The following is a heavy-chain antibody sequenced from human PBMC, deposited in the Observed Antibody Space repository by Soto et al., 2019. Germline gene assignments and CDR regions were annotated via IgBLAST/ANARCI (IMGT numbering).Heavy chain of an antibody. CDR1: GYTFTSYG. Sequence: ASVKVSCKASGYTFTSYGISWVRQAPGQGLEWMGWISAYNGNTNYAQKLQGRVTMTTDTSTSTAYMELRSLRSDDTAVYYCAREYVRHIVVVPAAGKPNYYYYGMDVWGQGTTVTVSS. D-gene: IGHD2-2*01. CDR2: ISAYNGNT. J-gene: IGHJ6*02. V-gene: IGHV1-18*01. CDR3: AREYVRHIVVVPAAGKPNYYYYGMDV.